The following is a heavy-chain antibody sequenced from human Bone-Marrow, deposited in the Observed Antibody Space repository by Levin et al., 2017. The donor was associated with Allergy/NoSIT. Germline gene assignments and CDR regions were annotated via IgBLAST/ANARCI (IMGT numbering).Heavy chain of an antibody. CDR3: ARDRTNGILTNYGMHV. Sequence: GGSLRLSCAASGFNFSIYGMNWVRQAPGKGLEWVSSISSSSSNIYHADSLKGRFTISRDNAKNSLYLQMKSLRAEDTAVYYCARDRTNGILTNYGMHVWGQGTTVTVSS. D-gene: IGHD3-9*01. CDR2: ISSSSSNI. V-gene: IGHV3-21*04. J-gene: IGHJ6*02. CDR1: GFNFSIYG.